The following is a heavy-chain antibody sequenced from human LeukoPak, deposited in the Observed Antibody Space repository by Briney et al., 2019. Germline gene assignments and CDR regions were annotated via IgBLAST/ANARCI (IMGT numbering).Heavy chain of an antibody. CDR3: AKDYNDFWSGPLRKYYYYGMDV. Sequence: GGSLRLSCAASGFTFDDYAMHWVRQAPGKGLEWVSGISWNSGSIGYADSVKGRFTISRDNAKNSLYLQMNSLRAEDTALYYCAKDYNDFWSGPLRKYYYYGMDVWGQGTTVTVSS. V-gene: IGHV3-9*01. CDR2: ISWNSGSI. CDR1: GFTFDDYA. D-gene: IGHD3-3*01. J-gene: IGHJ6*02.